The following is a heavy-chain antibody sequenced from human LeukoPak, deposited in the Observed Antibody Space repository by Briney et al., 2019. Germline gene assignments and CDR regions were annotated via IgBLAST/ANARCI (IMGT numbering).Heavy chain of an antibody. D-gene: IGHD5-18*01. Sequence: GGSLRLSCAASGFTFNSYEMDWVRQAPGKGLEWVSYISSSGSTIYYADSVKGRFTISRDNAKNSLYLQMNSLRAEDTAVYYCARDLSGVAGYTYGRGIDYWGQGTLVTVSS. CDR3: ARDLSGVAGYTYGRGIDY. V-gene: IGHV3-48*03. J-gene: IGHJ4*02. CDR1: GFTFNSYE. CDR2: ISSSGSTI.